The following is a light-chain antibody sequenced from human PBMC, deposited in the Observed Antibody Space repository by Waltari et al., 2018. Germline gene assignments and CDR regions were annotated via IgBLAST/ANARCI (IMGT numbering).Light chain of an antibody. Sequence: NVMTQVPDSPAVPLGERATTNCTSSQSVLYSANNKNYLAWYQQKPGQPPKLLIYWASTRESGVPDRFSGSGSGTDFTLTISSLQAEDVAVYYCQQYDSSPHTFGGGTKVEIK. V-gene: IGKV4-1*01. CDR3: QQYDSSPHT. J-gene: IGKJ4*01. CDR1: QSVLYSANNKNY. CDR2: WAS.